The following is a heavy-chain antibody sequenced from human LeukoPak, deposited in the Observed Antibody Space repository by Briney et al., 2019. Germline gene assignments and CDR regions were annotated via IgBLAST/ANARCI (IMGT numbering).Heavy chain of an antibody. CDR3: ARESGSGSYYNVYYYGMDV. V-gene: IGHV3-7*01. Sequence: GGSLRLSCAASGFTFSSYWMSWVRQAPGKGLEWVANIKQDGSEKYYVDSVKGRFTISRDNAKNSLYLQMNSLRAEDTAVYYCARESGSGSYYNVYYYGMDVWGQGTTVTVSS. CDR2: IKQDGSEK. CDR1: GFTFSSYW. D-gene: IGHD3-10*01. J-gene: IGHJ6*02.